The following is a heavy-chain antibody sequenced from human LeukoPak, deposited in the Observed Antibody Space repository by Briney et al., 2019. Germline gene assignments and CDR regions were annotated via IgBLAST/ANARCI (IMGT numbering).Heavy chain of an antibody. D-gene: IGHD6-13*01. V-gene: IGHV3-30-3*01. CDR2: VSYDGGSK. CDR3: ARVKGGIAAAGNYFDY. Sequence: GKSLTLSCAASGFAFSSYAMHWVRQGPGKGLEWVALVSYDGGSKYYADSVKGRVTISRDNSKNTLHLQMNSLRTEDTAVYYCARVKGGIAAAGNYFDYWGQGTLVTVSS. J-gene: IGHJ4*02. CDR1: GFAFSSYA.